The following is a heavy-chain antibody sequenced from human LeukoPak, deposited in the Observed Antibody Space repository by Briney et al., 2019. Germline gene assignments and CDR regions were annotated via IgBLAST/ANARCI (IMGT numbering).Heavy chain of an antibody. CDR3: ARQSYYYYGMDV. CDR2: IYYSGST. CDR1: GGSISSYY. Sequence: PSETLSLTCTVSGGSISSYYWSWIRQPPGKGLEWIGYIYYSGSTNYNPSLKSRVTISVDTSKNQFSLKLSSVTAAETAVYYCARQSYYYYGMDVWGQGTTVTVSS. J-gene: IGHJ6*02. V-gene: IGHV4-59*08.